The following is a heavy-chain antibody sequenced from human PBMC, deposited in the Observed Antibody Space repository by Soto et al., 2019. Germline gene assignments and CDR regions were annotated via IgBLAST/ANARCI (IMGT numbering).Heavy chain of an antibody. J-gene: IGHJ6*02. V-gene: IGHV3-23*01. D-gene: IGHD4-17*01. CDR2: ISGSGGST. CDR1: GFTFRSYA. CDR3: AKESDYGDPYYYYYGMDV. Sequence: GGSLSVSCAASGFTFRSYAMSWVRPAPGKGLEWVSAISGSGGSTYYADSVKGRFTISRDNSKNTLYLQMNSLRAEDTAVYYCAKESDYGDPYYYYYGMDVWGQGTTVTVSS.